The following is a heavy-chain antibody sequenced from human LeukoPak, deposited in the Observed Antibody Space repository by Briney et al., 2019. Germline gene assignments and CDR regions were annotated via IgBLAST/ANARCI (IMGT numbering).Heavy chain of an antibody. CDR3: ARALETYYYDSRGAFDI. V-gene: IGHV4-59*12. J-gene: IGHJ3*02. CDR2: IHYTGST. CDR1: GGSISSYY. D-gene: IGHD3-22*01. Sequence: SETLSLTCTVSGGSISSYYWSWIRQSPGKGQECIGYIHYTGSTNYNSSLKSRVTMSVDTSKNQFSLKLSSVTAADTAVYYCARALETYYYDSRGAFDIWGQGTMVTVSS.